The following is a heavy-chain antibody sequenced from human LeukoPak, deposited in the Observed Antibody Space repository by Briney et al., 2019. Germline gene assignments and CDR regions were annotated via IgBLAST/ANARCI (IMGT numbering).Heavy chain of an antibody. J-gene: IGHJ4*02. D-gene: IGHD3-3*01. Sequence: PGGSLRLPCAASGFNFNVYSMNWVRQAPGKGLEWISYMTSDSNTIYYADSVRGRFTISRDNAKKSVYLELGNLRADDTAMYYCARSTEWFADYWGQGTLVTVSS. CDR1: GFNFNVYS. CDR3: ARSTEWFADY. CDR2: MTSDSNTI. V-gene: IGHV3-48*01.